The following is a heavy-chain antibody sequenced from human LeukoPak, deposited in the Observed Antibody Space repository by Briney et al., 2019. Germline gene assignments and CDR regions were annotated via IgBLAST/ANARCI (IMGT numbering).Heavy chain of an antibody. D-gene: IGHD3-22*01. Sequence: ASVKVSCEASGYSFTHHTIHWVRQAPGQGLEWMGWINPNIGTTNYAKRFQGRLTVTSDTSINTAFMELSSLNPDDTTVFYCAIRYDSRGPVTFDFWGQGTLVTVSS. CDR1: GYSFTHHT. CDR3: AIRYDSRGPVTFDF. CDR2: INPNIGTT. V-gene: IGHV1-2*02. J-gene: IGHJ3*01.